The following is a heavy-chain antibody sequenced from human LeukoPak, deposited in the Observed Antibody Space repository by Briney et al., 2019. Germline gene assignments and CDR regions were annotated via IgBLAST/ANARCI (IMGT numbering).Heavy chain of an antibody. Sequence: GSLRLSCAASGFTFSDYYMSWIRQPPGKGLEWIGEINHSGSTNYNPSLKSRVTISVDTSKNQFSLKLRSVTAADTTVYYCARAPERWYSYGSYTYYYMDVWGKGTTVTVSS. CDR1: GFTFSDYY. V-gene: IGHV4-34*01. CDR3: ARAPERWYSYGSYTYYYMDV. D-gene: IGHD5-18*01. J-gene: IGHJ6*03. CDR2: INHSGST.